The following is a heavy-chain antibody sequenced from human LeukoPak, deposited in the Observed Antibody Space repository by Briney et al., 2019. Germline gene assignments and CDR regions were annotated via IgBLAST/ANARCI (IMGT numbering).Heavy chain of an antibody. CDR3: ARRASYGSGSYLPFDY. CDR1: GGSISSYY. D-gene: IGHD3-10*01. J-gene: IGHJ4*02. Sequence: PSETLSLTCTVSGGSISSYYWSWIRQPPGKGLEWIGYIYYSGSTNYNPSLKSRVTISVDTSKNQFSLELSSVTAADTAVYYCARRASYGSGSYLPFDYWGQGTLVTVSS. V-gene: IGHV4-59*12. CDR2: IYYSGST.